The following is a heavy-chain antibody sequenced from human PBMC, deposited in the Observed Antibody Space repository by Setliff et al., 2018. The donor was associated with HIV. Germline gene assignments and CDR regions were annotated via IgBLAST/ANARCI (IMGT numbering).Heavy chain of an antibody. D-gene: IGHD3-10*01. J-gene: IGHJ4*02. CDR3: ARRRGGTSRSFLDY. V-gene: IGHV4-61*05. CDR2: IYSSGTT. CDR1: GDSISNPNYY. Sequence: KPSETLSLTCSVSGDSISNPNYYWGWIRQPPGKGLEWIGYIYSSGTTDYNPSLKSRVTMSVDTSNSHFSLKLASVTAADTAVYYCARRRGGTSRSFLDYWGQGNLVTVPQ.